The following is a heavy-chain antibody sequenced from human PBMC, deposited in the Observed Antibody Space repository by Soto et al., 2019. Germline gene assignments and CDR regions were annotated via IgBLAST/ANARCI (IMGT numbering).Heavy chain of an antibody. V-gene: IGHV1-69*01. J-gene: IGHJ4*02. CDR1: GGIFRSNA. CDR2: IIPQFPTP. D-gene: IGHD5-18*01. CDR3: ARDTADTPMVY. Sequence: QEHLVQSGAEVRKPGSSVKVSCSSSGGIFRSNAISWVRQTPGQGLEWMGAIIPQFPTPYYAQKFQDRVTITADESTSTAYMALHSLRSDDTAVYFCARDTADTPMVYWGQGTLLTVSS.